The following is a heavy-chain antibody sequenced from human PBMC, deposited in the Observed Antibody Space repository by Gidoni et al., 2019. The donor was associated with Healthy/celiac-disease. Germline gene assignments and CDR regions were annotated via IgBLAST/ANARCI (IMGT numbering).Heavy chain of an antibody. J-gene: IGHJ6*02. CDR2: ISYDGRNK. CDR3: AKDSGFQGGMDV. Sequence: QVQLAESGGGVVQPGRSLSLSGEASGFTFSSYGMHWVRQDPGKGLGWVAVISYDGRNKYYADSVNGRFTISRDNSKNTLYLQMNSLRAEDTAVYYCAKDSGFQGGMDVWGQGTTVTVSS. CDR1: GFTFSSYG. D-gene: IGHD5-12*01. V-gene: IGHV3-30*18.